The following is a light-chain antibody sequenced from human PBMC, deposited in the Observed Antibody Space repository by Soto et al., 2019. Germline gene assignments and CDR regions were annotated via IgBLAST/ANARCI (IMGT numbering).Light chain of an antibody. CDR1: SSDVGSYNR. V-gene: IGLV2-18*02. Sequence: QSVLTQPASVSGSPGQSITVSCTGTSSDVGSYNRVSWYQQPPGTAPKLIIYDDSNRPLGVPDRFFGSKSGNTASLTISGLQAEDEGDYYCCSYTTRTTYVFGTGTKVTVL. CDR2: DDS. J-gene: IGLJ1*01. CDR3: CSYTTRTTYV.